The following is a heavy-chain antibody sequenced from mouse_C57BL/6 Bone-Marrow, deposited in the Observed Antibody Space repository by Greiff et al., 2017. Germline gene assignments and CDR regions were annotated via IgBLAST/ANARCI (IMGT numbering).Heavy chain of an antibody. D-gene: IGHD1-1*01. Sequence: EVQVVESGAELVKPGASVKLSCTASGFNIKDYYIHWVKQRTEQGLEWIGRIDPEDGETKYAPKFTDKATITADTSSNTAYLQLSSLTSEDTAVYYCTRSLIYYGTNYWGQGTTLTVSS. CDR2: IDPEDGET. J-gene: IGHJ2*01. V-gene: IGHV14-2*01. CDR1: GFNIKDYY. CDR3: TRSLIYYGTNY.